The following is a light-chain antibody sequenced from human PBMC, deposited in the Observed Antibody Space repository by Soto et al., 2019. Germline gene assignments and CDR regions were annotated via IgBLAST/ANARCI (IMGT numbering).Light chain of an antibody. V-gene: IGKV3-11*01. CDR2: DAS. CDR1: QTVTNH. CDR3: QQRNNWPPVT. J-gene: IGKJ4*01. Sequence: EIVLTQSPATLSLSPGGRATLSCRASQTVTNHLAWYQQKAGQPPRLLIYDASNRATGIPARFSSSGSGTDFTLTISSLEPEDFAVYYCQQRNNWPPVTFGGGTKVEIK.